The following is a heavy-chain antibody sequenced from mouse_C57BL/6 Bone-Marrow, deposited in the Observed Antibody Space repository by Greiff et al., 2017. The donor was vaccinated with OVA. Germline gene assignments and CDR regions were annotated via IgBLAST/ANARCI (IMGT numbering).Heavy chain of an antibody. Sequence: EVMLVESGAELVRPGASVKLSCTASGFNIKDDYMHWVKQRPEQGLEWIGWIDPENGDTEYASKFQGKATITADTSSNTAYLQLSSLTSEDTAVYYCTSHGNFDYWGQGTTLTVSS. CDR2: IDPENGDT. CDR3: TSHGNFDY. CDR1: GFNIKDDY. V-gene: IGHV14-4*01. J-gene: IGHJ2*01. D-gene: IGHD2-1*01.